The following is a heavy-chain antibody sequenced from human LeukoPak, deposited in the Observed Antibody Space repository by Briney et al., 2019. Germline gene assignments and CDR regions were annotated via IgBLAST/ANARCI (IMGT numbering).Heavy chain of an antibody. Sequence: GASVKVSCKASGYTFTSYAMNWVRQAPGRGLEWMGWINTNTGNPTYAQGFTGRFVFSLDTTVNTAYLQISSLKAEDTAVYYCARSCRHLGYCTNGVCGDVWGKGTTVTVSS. V-gene: IGHV7-4-1*02. CDR2: INTNTGNP. J-gene: IGHJ6*04. D-gene: IGHD2-8*01. CDR3: ARSCRHLGYCTNGVCGDV. CDR1: GYTFTSYA.